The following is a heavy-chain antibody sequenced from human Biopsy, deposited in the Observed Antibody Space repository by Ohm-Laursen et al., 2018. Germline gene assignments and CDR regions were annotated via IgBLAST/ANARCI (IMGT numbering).Heavy chain of an antibody. CDR1: GYSISSGFF. CDR2: VYRRGKT. D-gene: IGHD2-8*01. V-gene: IGHV4-38-2*01. J-gene: IGHJ4*02. Sequence: SDTLSLTCAVSGYSISSGFFWGWYRRPRGGGLEWIATVYRRGKTYYNPSLKSRVTISVDTSKNQFFLKMSSVSAADTAIYYCARIVTNGGTDHWGQGMLVTVSS. CDR3: ARIVTNGGTDH.